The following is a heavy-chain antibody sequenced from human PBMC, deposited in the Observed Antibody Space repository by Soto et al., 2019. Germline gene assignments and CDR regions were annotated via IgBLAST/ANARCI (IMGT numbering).Heavy chain of an antibody. Sequence: PSATLSLTCAVYGGSFSGYYWSWIRQPPGKGLEWIGEINHSGGTNYNPSLKSRVTISVDTSKNQFSLKLSSVTAADTAVYYCARGGVHYDYVWGSYRYKPYFDYWGQGTLVTVSS. D-gene: IGHD3-16*02. CDR2: INHSGGT. V-gene: IGHV4-34*01. CDR1: GGSFSGYY. J-gene: IGHJ4*02. CDR3: ARGGVHYDYVWGSYRYKPYFDY.